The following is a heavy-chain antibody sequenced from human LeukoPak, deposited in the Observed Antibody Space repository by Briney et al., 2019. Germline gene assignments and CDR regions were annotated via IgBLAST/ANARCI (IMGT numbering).Heavy chain of an antibody. CDR2: ISSSSSYI. CDR1: GFTFSSYA. Sequence: GGSLRLSCAASGFTFSSYAMSWVRQAPGKGLEWVSSISSSSSYIYYADSVKGRFTISRDNAKNSLYLQMNSLRAEDTAVYYCARVIEGIAAGMDVWGQGTTVTVSS. J-gene: IGHJ6*02. CDR3: ARVIEGIAAGMDV. V-gene: IGHV3-21*01. D-gene: IGHD6-13*01.